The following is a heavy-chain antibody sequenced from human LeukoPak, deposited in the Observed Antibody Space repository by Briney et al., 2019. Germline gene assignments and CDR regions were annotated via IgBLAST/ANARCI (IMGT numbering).Heavy chain of an antibody. V-gene: IGHV4-38-2*02. CDR1: GYSISIGYY. CDR2: IYRSGRT. Sequence: SETLSLTCTVSGYSISIGYYWGWIRQPPGKGLEWIGSIYRSGRTYYNPSLKSRVSISVDTSKNQFSLKLSFVTAADTAVYYCARDGHSDYGDINWFDPWGQGTLVTVSS. J-gene: IGHJ5*02. D-gene: IGHD4-17*01. CDR3: ARDGHSDYGDINWFDP.